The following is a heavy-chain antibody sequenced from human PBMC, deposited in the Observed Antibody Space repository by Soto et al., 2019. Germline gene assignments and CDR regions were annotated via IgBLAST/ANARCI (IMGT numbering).Heavy chain of an antibody. J-gene: IGHJ4*02. CDR3: TRLTHIAPYYFDY. CDR1: GFTFGNYA. CDR2: IRSKVFNRTT. Sequence: GGSLRLSCTVSGFTFGNYALTWVRQAPGKAPEWVGLIRSKVFNRTTEYATSVKGRFTLTRDDSKNIASLQMNSLKTEDTAVYYCTRLTHIAPYYFDYWGQGPLVTV. V-gene: IGHV3-49*04. D-gene: IGHD6-13*01.